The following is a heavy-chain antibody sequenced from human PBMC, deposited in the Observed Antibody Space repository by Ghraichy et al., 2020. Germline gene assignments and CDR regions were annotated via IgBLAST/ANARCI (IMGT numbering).Heavy chain of an antibody. J-gene: IGHJ6*03. CDR1: SDSISSRTYQ. CDR3: ARSITMFGVVITSPYYYYYMDV. V-gene: IGHV4-39*01. Sequence: SQTLSLTCTVSSDSISSRTYQWAWIRQPRGKGLEWIGSMFHSGSTYYTPSLESRITISVKTSKNQFSLRLTSVTAADTAVYYCARSITMFGVVITSPYYYYYMDVWGKGATVTVSS. CDR2: MFHSGST. D-gene: IGHD3-3*01.